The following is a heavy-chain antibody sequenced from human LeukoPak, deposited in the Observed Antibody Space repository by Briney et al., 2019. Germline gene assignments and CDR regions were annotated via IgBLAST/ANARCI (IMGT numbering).Heavy chain of an antibody. J-gene: IGHJ4*02. D-gene: IGHD1-26*01. CDR2: IRYDGSNK. CDR3: AQIYTAGATTIDY. Sequence: GGSLRLSCAASGFSFSSYGMHWVRQAPGEGLEWVAFIRYDGSNKYYADSGKGRFTISRDNSKNTLYLQMNSLRAEDTAVYYCAQIYTAGATTIDYWGQGTLLTVSS. CDR1: GFSFSSYG. V-gene: IGHV3-30*02.